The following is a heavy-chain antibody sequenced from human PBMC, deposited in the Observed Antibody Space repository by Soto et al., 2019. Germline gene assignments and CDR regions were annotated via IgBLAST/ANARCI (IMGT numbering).Heavy chain of an antibody. CDR3: ARGYGSSPNMELRFGMDV. Sequence: QVYLVQSGAEVRRPGASVKVSCTAFGYILTGYSLHWVRQAPGQGLEWMGWIDPNSVATNSAERFHGRVSMTRDTSISAAYLELSSLRSDDTAVYYCARGYGSSPNMELRFGMDVWGQGTTISVSS. J-gene: IGHJ6*02. V-gene: IGHV1-2*02. CDR1: GYILTGYS. CDR2: IDPNSVAT. D-gene: IGHD5-18*01.